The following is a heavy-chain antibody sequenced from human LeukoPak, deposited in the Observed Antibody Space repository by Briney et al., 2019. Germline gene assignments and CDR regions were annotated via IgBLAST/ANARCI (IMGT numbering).Heavy chain of an antibody. J-gene: IGHJ4*02. CDR3: ATGRSRYSGTPRDDY. CDR2: ISYDGSNK. V-gene: IGHV3-30*03. D-gene: IGHD1-26*01. Sequence: GRSLRLSCAASGFTFSSYGMHWVRQAPGKGLEWVAVISYDGSNKYYADSVKSRFTISRDNSKNTLYLQMNSLRAEDTAVYYCATGRSRYSGTPRDDYWGQGTLVTVSS. CDR1: GFTFSSYG.